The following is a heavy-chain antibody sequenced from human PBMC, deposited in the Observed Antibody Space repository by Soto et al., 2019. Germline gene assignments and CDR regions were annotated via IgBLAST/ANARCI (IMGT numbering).Heavy chain of an antibody. J-gene: IGHJ4*02. V-gene: IGHV3-33*01. CDR1: GFIFSNYA. CDR2: IWSDGSYE. D-gene: IGHD3-10*01. CDR3: ARGTGSGSFLIDY. Sequence: QVQLVGSGGGVVQPGRSLRLSCAASGFIFSNYAMHWVRQAPGQGLEWVALIWSDGSYENYAESVKGRFTISRDNSKNTLFLQENGLRVDDTAVYFCARGTGSGSFLIDYWGQGTLVTVSS.